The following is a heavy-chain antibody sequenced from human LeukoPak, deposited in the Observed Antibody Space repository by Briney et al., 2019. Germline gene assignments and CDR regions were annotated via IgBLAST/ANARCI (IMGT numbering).Heavy chain of an antibody. V-gene: IGHV4-39*07. Sequence: SETLSLTCTVSGGSISSSSYYWGWIRQPPGKGLEWIGEINHSGSTNYNPSLKSRVTISVDTSKNQFSLKLSSVTAADTAVYYCARRFRYSSGPNFDYWGQGTLVTVSS. CDR2: INHSGST. D-gene: IGHD6-19*01. J-gene: IGHJ4*02. CDR3: ARRFRYSSGPNFDY. CDR1: GGSISSSSYY.